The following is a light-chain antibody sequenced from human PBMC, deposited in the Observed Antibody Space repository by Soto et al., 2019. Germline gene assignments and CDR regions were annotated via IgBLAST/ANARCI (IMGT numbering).Light chain of an antibody. CDR2: WAS. CDR1: QSVLYSSNNQNY. J-gene: IGKJ4*01. Sequence: DIVMTQSPDSLAVSLGERATFNCKSSQSVLYSSNNQNYLAWYQQKPGQPPKLLIYWASTRESGVPDRFSGSGSGTDFTLTISSLQAEDVAVYYCQQYYSPPLTFGGGTKVEIK. CDR3: QQYYSPPLT. V-gene: IGKV4-1*01.